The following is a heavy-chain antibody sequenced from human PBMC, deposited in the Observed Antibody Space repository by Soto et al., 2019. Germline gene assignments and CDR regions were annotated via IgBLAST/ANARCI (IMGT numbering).Heavy chain of an antibody. CDR3: AKMSSENYYEPVFS. D-gene: IGHD3-22*01. V-gene: IGHV3-11*01. CDR1: GFTFSDYY. Sequence: QVQLVESGGGVVKTSGSLRIACAASGFTFSDYYMRWVRQAPGKGLEWVSYISSSGNTIYYADSVKGRFTISRDNAKNSVYLQMNGLRAEDTALYFCAKMSSENYYEPVFSWGQGTLVTVSS. J-gene: IGHJ5*02. CDR2: ISSSGNTI.